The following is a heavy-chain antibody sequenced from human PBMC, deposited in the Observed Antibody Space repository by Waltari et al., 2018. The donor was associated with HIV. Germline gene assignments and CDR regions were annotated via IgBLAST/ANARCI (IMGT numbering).Heavy chain of an antibody. D-gene: IGHD2-15*01. V-gene: IGHV4-59*01. Sequence: VHLQQSGPGLFKPSETLSLTSTMSGGSLNGCYWTWIRQPPGKGLGWICYVYYSGNTNYSPPLKSLVSMSVDTSKNQFSLMLNSVTAADTAVYYCARGVVPTTESPFDCWGQGTLVTVSS. CDR1: GGSLNGCY. CDR3: ARGVVPTTESPFDC. J-gene: IGHJ4*02. CDR2: VYYSGNT.